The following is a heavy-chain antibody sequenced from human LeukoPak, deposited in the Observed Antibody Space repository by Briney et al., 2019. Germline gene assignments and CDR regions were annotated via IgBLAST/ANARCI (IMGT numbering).Heavy chain of an antibody. CDR3: ARASLLWFGEPPHFDP. J-gene: IGHJ5*02. CDR1: GYTFTSYD. CDR2: MNPNSGNT. Sequence: ASVKVSCKASGYTFTSYDINWVRQATGQGLEWMGWMNPNSGNTGYAQKFQGRVTMTKNTSISTAYMELSSLRSEDTAVYYCARASLLWFGEPPHFDPWGQGTLVTVSS. V-gene: IGHV1-8*01. D-gene: IGHD3-10*01.